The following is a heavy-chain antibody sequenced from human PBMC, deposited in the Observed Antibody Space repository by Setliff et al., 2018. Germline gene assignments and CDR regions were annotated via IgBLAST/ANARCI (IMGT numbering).Heavy chain of an antibody. CDR3: ARSLGSGTYWGSRPYYSDY. Sequence: SETLSLTCTVSGGSISSGSNYWSWIRQPAGKGLEWIGHIDPRGNTNYNPSLKSRVTISRDTSKNQFSLKLTSVTAADTAAYYCARSLGSGTYWGSRPYYSDYWGQGTLVTAPQ. CDR1: GGSISSGSNY. CDR2: IDPRGNT. D-gene: IGHD3-10*01. J-gene: IGHJ4*02. V-gene: IGHV4-61*09.